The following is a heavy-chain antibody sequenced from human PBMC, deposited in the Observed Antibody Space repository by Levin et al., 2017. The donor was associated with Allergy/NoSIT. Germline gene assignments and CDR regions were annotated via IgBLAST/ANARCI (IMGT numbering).Heavy chain of an antibody. CDR2: LNPNTGGT. D-gene: IGHD6-13*01. V-gene: IGHV1-2*06. J-gene: IGHJ5*02. Sequence: SGGSLRLSCKASGFTFTIYDIHWVRQAPGQGLEWVGRLNPNTGGTDSAQKFVGRVTMTTDTSTTTAFMELTRLRPDDTAIYYCARETIAAPPYNWFDTWGQGALVTVSP. CDR3: ARETIAAPPYNWFDT. CDR1: GFTFTIYD.